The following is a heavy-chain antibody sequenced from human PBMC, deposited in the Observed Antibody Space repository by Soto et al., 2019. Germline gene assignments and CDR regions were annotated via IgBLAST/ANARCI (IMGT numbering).Heavy chain of an antibody. CDR2: IYYSGST. V-gene: IGHV4-59*01. CDR1: GDSISSYY. CDR3: ARARGGYFHY. D-gene: IGHD3-10*01. Sequence: QVQLQESGPGLVKPSETLSLTCTVSGDSISSYYWSWIRQPPGKGLEWIGYIYYSGSTNYNPSLKSRVTISGDTSKNQFSLKLSSVTAADTAVYYCARARGGYFHYWGQGTLVTVSS. J-gene: IGHJ4*02.